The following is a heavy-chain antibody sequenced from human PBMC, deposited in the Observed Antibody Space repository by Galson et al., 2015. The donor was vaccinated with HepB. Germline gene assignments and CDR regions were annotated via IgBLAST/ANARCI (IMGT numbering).Heavy chain of an antibody. D-gene: IGHD3-16*01. CDR2: ISKDGNNK. Sequence: SLRLSCAASGFTFNTFDIHWVRQGPGTRLEWVAVISKDGNNKYYADSVKGRFSISRDNSKNTIYLQMNSLRPEDTALYYCVRDLYDFVWGSSLHWGQGTLVTVSS. J-gene: IGHJ4*02. CDR1: GFTFNTFD. CDR3: VRDLYDFVWGSSLH. V-gene: IGHV3-30*03.